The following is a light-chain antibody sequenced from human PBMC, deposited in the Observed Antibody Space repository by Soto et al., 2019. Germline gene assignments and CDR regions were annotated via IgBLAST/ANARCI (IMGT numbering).Light chain of an antibody. V-gene: IGKV4-1*01. Sequence: DIVMIQSPDSLAVSLGERATINCKSSQSILYSPNSRNYLAWYQQKPGQPPKLVTYWASTRESGIPDRFSGSVSGTDFTLTISSLQAEDVAVYYCQQYYSTPLTFGQGTKLEIK. CDR1: QSILYSPNSRNY. J-gene: IGKJ2*01. CDR2: WAS. CDR3: QQYYSTPLT.